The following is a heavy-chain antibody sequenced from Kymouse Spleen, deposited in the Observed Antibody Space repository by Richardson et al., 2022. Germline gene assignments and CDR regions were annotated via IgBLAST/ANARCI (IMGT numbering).Heavy chain of an antibody. CDR1: GFTFSSYS. V-gene: IGHV3-48*02. CDR3: ARGIRFLEWLDWFDP. J-gene: IGHJ5*02. CDR2: ISSSSSTI. D-gene: IGHD3-3*01. Sequence: EVQLVESGGGLVQPGGSLRLSCAASGFTFSSYSMNWVRQAPGKGLEWVSYISSSSSTIYYADSVKGRFTISRDNAKNSLYLQMNSLRDEDTAVYYCARGIRFLEWLDWFDPWGQGTLVTVSS.